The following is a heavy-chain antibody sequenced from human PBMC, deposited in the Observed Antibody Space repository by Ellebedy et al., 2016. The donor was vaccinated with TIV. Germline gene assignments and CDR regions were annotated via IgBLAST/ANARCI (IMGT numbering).Heavy chain of an antibody. CDR3: ARDHYGSGSRPYYFDL. CDR2: INPYNGNT. J-gene: IGHJ2*01. CDR1: GYSFTSYG. V-gene: IGHV1-18*01. Sequence: AASVKVSCKASGYSFTSYGISWVRQAPGQGLEWMGWINPYNGNTNYAQKLQGRVTVTTDTSTSKAYMELRSLRSDDTAVYYCARDHYGSGSRPYYFDLWGRGTLVTVSS. D-gene: IGHD3-10*01.